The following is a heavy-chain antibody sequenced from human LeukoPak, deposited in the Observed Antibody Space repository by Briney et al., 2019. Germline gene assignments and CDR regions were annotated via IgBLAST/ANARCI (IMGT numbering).Heavy chain of an antibody. CDR1: GFTFSSYW. V-gene: IGHV3-74*01. CDR3: AKDLGSGSHYFDY. CDR2: INTDGSST. D-gene: IGHD1-26*01. Sequence: GGSLRLSCAASGFTFSSYWMHWVRQAPGKGLVWVSRINTDGSSTSYADSVKGRFTISRDNAKNTLYLQMNSLRAEDTAVYYCAKDLGSGSHYFDYWGQGTLVTVSS. J-gene: IGHJ4*02.